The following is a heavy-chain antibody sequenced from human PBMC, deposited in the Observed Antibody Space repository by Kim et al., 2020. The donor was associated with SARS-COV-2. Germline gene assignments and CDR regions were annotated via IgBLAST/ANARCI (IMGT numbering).Heavy chain of an antibody. CDR1: GNSISSFC. CDR2: IFYSGNT. V-gene: IGHV4-59*01. J-gene: IGHJ4*02. D-gene: IGHD3-22*01. CDR3: ARGWDYDNSGYYPFDY. Sequence: SETLSLTCTVSGNSISSFCWSWIRQSPGKGLEWIGNIFYSGNTNYNPSLKSRVTISVDTSKNQFSLKLRSVTAEDTAVYYCARGWDYDNSGYYPFDYWGQGTLVTVSS.